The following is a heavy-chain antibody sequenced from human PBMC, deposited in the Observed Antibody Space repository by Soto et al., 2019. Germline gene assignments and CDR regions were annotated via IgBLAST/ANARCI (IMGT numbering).Heavy chain of an antibody. J-gene: IGHJ4*02. CDR2: IIPIFGTA. CDR3: ARDRKYYYDSSGYYPSFDY. CDR1: GGTFSSYA. D-gene: IGHD3-22*01. Sequence: SVKVSCKASGGTFSSYAVSWVRQAPGQGLEWMGGIIPIFGTANYAQKFQGRVTITADESTSTAYMELSSLRSEDTAVYYCARDRKYYYDSSGYYPSFDYWGQ. V-gene: IGHV1-69*13.